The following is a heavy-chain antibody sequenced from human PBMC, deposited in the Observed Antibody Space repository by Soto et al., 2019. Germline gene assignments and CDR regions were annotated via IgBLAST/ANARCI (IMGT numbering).Heavy chain of an antibody. CDR1: GDSVSSNSAA. Sequence: PSQTLSLTCAISGDSVSSNSAAWNWIRQSPSRGLEWLGRTYYRSKWYNDYAVSVKSRMTINPDTSKNQFSLQLNSVTPEDTAVYYCARDPVAAAQHNHYYYGMDVWGQGTTVTVSS. D-gene: IGHD6-13*01. CDR3: ARDPVAAAQHNHYYYGMDV. V-gene: IGHV6-1*01. J-gene: IGHJ6*02. CDR2: TYYRSKWYN.